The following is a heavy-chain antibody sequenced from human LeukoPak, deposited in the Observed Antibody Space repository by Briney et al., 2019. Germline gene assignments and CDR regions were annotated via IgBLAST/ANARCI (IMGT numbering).Heavy chain of an antibody. Sequence: NPGESLEISCQASGYSFTTYWIGWVRQPPGKGLERMGIIYPSDSDTRYSPSFQGQVAISSDRSITTVYLQWSNLRASDTAMYYCARTGYHYGSGSHFAFDIWGQGTMVTVSS. J-gene: IGHJ3*02. CDR2: IYPSDSDT. CDR1: GYSFTTYW. D-gene: IGHD3-10*01. CDR3: ARTGYHYGSGSHFAFDI. V-gene: IGHV5-51*01.